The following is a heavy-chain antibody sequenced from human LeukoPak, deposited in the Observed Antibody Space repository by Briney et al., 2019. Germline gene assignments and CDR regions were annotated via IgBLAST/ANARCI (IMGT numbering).Heavy chain of an antibody. CDR1: GFTVSSNY. CDR3: ARGSRMYYDSSGYYSQGYYYYGMDV. CDR2: IYSGGST. V-gene: IGHV3-53*01. Sequence: GGSLRLSCAASGFTVSSNYMSWVRQAPGKGLEWVSVIYSGGSTYYADSVKGRFTISRDNSKNTLYLQMNSLRAEDTAVYYGARGSRMYYDSSGYYSQGYYYYGMDVWGQGTTVTVSS. D-gene: IGHD3-22*01. J-gene: IGHJ6*02.